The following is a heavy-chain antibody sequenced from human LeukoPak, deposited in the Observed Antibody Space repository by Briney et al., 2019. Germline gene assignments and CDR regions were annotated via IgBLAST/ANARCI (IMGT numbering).Heavy chain of an antibody. D-gene: IGHD3-3*01. CDR2: ISNDGSRK. Sequence: GGSLRLSCAPSGFTFSRHGMHWVRQAPGKGLEWVAIISNDGSRKYYAHSVEGRFTISRDNSKNTLYLQMDSLRAEDTAVYYCARDRAWNYFDYWGRGTLVTVSS. V-gene: IGHV3-30*03. CDR3: ARDRAWNYFDY. J-gene: IGHJ4*02. CDR1: GFTFSRHG.